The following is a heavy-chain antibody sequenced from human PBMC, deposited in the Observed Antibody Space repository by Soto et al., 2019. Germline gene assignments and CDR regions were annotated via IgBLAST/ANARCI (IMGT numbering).Heavy chain of an antibody. CDR2: ISYDGSNK. J-gene: IGHJ4*02. CDR1: GFTFSSYG. D-gene: IGHD3-9*01. Sequence: GVSLRLSCAASGFTFSSYGMHWVRQAPGKGLEWVAVISYDGSNKYYADSVKGRFTISRDNSKNTLYLQMNSPRAEDTAVYYCAGDILTVGRDYWGQGTLVTVSS. CDR3: AGDILTVGRDY. V-gene: IGHV3-30*03.